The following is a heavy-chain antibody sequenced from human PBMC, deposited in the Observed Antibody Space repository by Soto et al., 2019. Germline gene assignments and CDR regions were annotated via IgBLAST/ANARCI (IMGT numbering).Heavy chain of an antibody. Sequence: EVQLVESGGGLVQPGGSLRLSCAASGFTFSSYWMSWVRQAPGKGLEWVANIKQDGSEKYYVDSVKGRFTISRDNAKNSLYLQMNSPRADDTAAYYCARDLSAYGMDVCGQGTTVTVSS. CDR2: IKQDGSEK. V-gene: IGHV3-7*03. CDR1: GFTFSSYW. D-gene: IGHD3-10*01. J-gene: IGHJ6*02. CDR3: ARDLSAYGMDV.